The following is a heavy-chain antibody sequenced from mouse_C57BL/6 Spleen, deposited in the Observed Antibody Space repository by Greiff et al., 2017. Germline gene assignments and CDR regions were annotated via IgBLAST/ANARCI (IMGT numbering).Heavy chain of an antibody. V-gene: IGHV6-6*01. CDR1: GFTFSDAW. CDR2: IRNKANNHAT. CDR3: TRESNYDAMDY. D-gene: IGHD2-5*01. J-gene: IGHJ4*01. Sequence: EVQLQQSGGGLVQPGGSMKLSCAASGFTFSDAWMDWVRQSPEKGLEWVAEIRNKANNHATYYAESVKGRFTISRDDSKSSVYLQMNSLRAEDTGIYYCTRESNYDAMDYWGQGTSVTVSS.